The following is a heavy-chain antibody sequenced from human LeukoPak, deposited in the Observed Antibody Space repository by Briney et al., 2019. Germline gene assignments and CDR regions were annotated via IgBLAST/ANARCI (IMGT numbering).Heavy chain of an antibody. CDR3: GRFGYVAAVDL. V-gene: IGHV3-7*01. CDR2: IIPDGSDT. J-gene: IGHJ4*02. Sequence: GGSLRLSCAAPGFAFNSYLMTWVRQAPGRWLESVVNIIPDGSDTYYVHAVKGRFTISRDNAKKLVSLQTHRLRAEDTAVYSCGRFGYVAAVDLWGQGTLVTVSS. D-gene: IGHD2-15*01. CDR1: GFAFNSYL.